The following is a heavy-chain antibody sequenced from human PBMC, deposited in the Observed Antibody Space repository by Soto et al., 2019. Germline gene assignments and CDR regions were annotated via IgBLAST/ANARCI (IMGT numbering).Heavy chain of an antibody. J-gene: IGHJ5*02. CDR2: INHSGST. D-gene: IGHD3-3*01. V-gene: IGHV4-34*01. CDR1: GGSFSGYY. CDR3: ARAPRRITIFGVVIPRFDP. Sequence: SETLSLTCAVYGGSFSGYYWSWIRQPPGKGLEWIGEINHSGSTNYNPSLKSRVTISVDASKNQFSLKLSSVTATDTAVYSCARAPRRITIFGVVIPRFDPWGQGTLVTVSS.